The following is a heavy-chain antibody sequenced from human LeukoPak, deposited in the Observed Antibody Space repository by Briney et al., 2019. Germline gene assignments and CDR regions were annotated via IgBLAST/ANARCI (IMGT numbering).Heavy chain of an antibody. CDR3: AKMDDLKWFGELYDYYYGMDV. Sequence: GGSLRLSCAASGFTFSSYGMSWVRQAPGKGLEWVSGIIGSGSTTYFADSVKGRFTISRDNSKNTLYLQMNSLRAEDTAVYYCAKMDDLKWFGELYDYYYGMDVWGQGTTVTVSS. J-gene: IGHJ6*02. CDR2: IIGSGSTT. D-gene: IGHD3-10*01. CDR1: GFTFSSYG. V-gene: IGHV3-23*01.